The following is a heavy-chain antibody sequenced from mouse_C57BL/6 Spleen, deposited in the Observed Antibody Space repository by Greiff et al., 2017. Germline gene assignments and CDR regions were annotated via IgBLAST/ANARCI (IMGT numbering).Heavy chain of an antibody. V-gene: IGHV1-53*01. J-gene: IGHJ1*03. Sequence: QVQLQQPGTELVKPGASVKLSCKASGYTFTSYWMHWVKQRPGQGLEWIGNINPSNGGTNYNEKFKSKATLTVDKSSSTAYMQLSSLTSEDSAVYYCASFTTVVADWYFDVWGTGTTVTVSS. CDR3: ASFTTVVADWYFDV. D-gene: IGHD1-1*01. CDR2: INPSNGGT. CDR1: GYTFTSYW.